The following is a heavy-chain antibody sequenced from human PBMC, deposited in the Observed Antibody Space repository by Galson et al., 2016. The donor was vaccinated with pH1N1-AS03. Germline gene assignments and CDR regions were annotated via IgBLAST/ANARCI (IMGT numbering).Heavy chain of an antibody. Sequence: SVKVSCKASGYTFTSYYMQWVRQAPGQGLEWMGIISPGSGSTNYAQKFQGRVTMTRDTSTSTVYMELSRLTSDDTAVYFCARGGGSSLDYWGQGTLGPVSS. V-gene: IGHV1-46*01. J-gene: IGHJ4*02. CDR2: ISPGSGST. CDR1: GYTFTSYY. CDR3: ARGGGSSLDY. D-gene: IGHD1-26*01.